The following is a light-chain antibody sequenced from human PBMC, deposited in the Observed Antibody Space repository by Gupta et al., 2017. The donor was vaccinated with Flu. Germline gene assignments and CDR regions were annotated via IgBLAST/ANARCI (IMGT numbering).Light chain of an antibody. Sequence: ISCRSSQSLVYSDGNTYLHWFQQRPGQSPRRLIYQISHRESGVPDRFSGSGSGTDFTLKISRVEAEDVGVYYCMQGSRWPWAFGQGTKVEIK. CDR3: MQGSRWPWA. CDR2: QIS. V-gene: IGKV2-30*01. CDR1: QSLVYSDGNTY. J-gene: IGKJ1*01.